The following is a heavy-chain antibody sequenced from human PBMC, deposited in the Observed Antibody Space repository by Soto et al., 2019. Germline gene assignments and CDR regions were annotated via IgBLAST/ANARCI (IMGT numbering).Heavy chain of an antibody. CDR1: GFSVSTSH. CDR2: IYSGGAT. D-gene: IGHD2-15*01. CDR3: ARDLWWYLH. J-gene: IGHJ4*02. Sequence: EVQLMESGGGLMQPGGSLRLSCAAAGFSVSTSHISWVRQAPGKGLEWVSVIYSGGATHYAVSVKGRLIISRDKSKNTVDLQMNNLRAEDTAVYYCARDLWWYLHWGRGTLVTVSS. V-gene: IGHV3-53*01.